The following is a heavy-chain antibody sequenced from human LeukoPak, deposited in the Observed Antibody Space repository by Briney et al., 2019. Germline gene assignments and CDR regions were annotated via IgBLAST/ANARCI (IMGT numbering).Heavy chain of an antibody. CDR3: ARMAFMDRAYLGFDY. D-gene: IGHD3-10*01. V-gene: IGHV3-30*03. Sequence: PGRSLRLSCEASGFTFSNYGMHWVRQAPGKGLEWVAVISYHESDKYFADSVKGRFTISRDNSKNTVYLQMSSRRAEDTAVYYCARMAFMDRAYLGFDYWGQRTLVTVSS. CDR2: ISYHESDK. J-gene: IGHJ4*02. CDR1: GFTFSNYG.